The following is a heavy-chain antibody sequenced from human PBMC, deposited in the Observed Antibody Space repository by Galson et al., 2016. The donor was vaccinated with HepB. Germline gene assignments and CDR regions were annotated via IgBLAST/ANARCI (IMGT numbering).Heavy chain of an antibody. CDR1: GYTFTSYY. D-gene: IGHD2-21*02. Sequence: SVKVSCKASGYTFTSYYIHWVRQAPGQGLEWMGIINPSGGSTSFALRFQGRVSMTRDTSTSTVYMELISLRSEDTAVYYCTRDPRRGGDEGGWFDPWGQGTLVTVSS. CDR2: INPSGGST. J-gene: IGHJ5*02. CDR3: TRDPRRGGDEGGWFDP. V-gene: IGHV1-46*01.